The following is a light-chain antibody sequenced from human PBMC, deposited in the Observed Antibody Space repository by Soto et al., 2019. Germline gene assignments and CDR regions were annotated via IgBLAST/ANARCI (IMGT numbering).Light chain of an antibody. CDR2: KTS. CDR3: QQYKSFSLT. CDR1: QSVDSW. Sequence: DIPMTQSPSTLSASIGDRVTITCRASQSVDSWLAWYQQKPGKAPKLLISKTSNLESGVPSRFSGSGSGTEFSLTISSLQPDDFATYYCQQYKSFSLTFAGGTRVEVK. V-gene: IGKV1-5*03. J-gene: IGKJ4*01.